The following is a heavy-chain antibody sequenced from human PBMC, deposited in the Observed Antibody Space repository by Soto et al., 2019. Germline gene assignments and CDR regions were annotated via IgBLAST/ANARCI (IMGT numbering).Heavy chain of an antibody. CDR2: ISGRDTYT. Sequence: GSLRLSCVASGFTFSSYAMSWVRQVPGKGLEWVAVISGRDTYTEYAESVKGRFTISRDNSRNTLYLQMNSLRAEDTALYYCAKDSLPGIAASGTVYWGHGTLVTVSS. D-gene: IGHD6-13*01. V-gene: IGHV3-23*01. CDR1: GFTFSSYA. J-gene: IGHJ4*01. CDR3: AKDSLPGIAASGTVY.